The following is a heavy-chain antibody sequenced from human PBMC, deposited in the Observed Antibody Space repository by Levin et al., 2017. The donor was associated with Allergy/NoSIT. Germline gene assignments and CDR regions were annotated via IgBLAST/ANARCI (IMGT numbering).Heavy chain of an antibody. CDR2: IYPGDSDT. J-gene: IGHJ4*02. D-gene: IGHD6-13*01. Sequence: KVSCKGSGYSFTEYWIGWVRQMPGKGLEWMGVIYPGDSDTMYRPSFQGQVTISADTSITTAYLQWSVLKASDTAMYYCVMHTFGYTYWGQGTLVTVSS. V-gene: IGHV5-51*01. CDR1: GYSFTEYW. CDR3: VMHTFGYTY.